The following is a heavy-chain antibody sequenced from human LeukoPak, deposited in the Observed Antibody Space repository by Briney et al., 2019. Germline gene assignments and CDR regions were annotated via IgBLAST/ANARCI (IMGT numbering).Heavy chain of an antibody. CDR2: IYQNGGT. D-gene: IGHD6-13*01. V-gene: IGHV4-39*01. Sequence: PSETLSLTCTVSGGSISSSSYYWGWIRQPPGKRLEWIGSIYQNGGTYYNPSLQSRVTLSVDTSKNQFSLKLSSVTAADTAVYYCARRIAAAGVDYFDYWGQGTLVTVSS. CDR1: GGSISSSSYY. CDR3: ARRIAAAGVDYFDY. J-gene: IGHJ4*02.